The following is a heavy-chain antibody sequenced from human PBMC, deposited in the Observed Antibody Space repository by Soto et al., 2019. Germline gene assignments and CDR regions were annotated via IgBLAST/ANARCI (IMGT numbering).Heavy chain of an antibody. CDR2: TYSRSKWYN. V-gene: IGHV6-1*01. D-gene: IGHD5-12*01. CDR3: AKGDNLGPKTGYAFDP. CDR1: GDSVSSTTAS. Sequence: QVQLQQSGPGLVRPSQTLSLTCAISGDSVSSTTASWNWVRQSPSKGLEWLGRTYSRSKWYNDYAFSVKSRIIINPDTSKNQFSLQLNSVTPEDTAVYYCAKGDNLGPKTGYAFDPWGQGILVTVSS. J-gene: IGHJ5*02.